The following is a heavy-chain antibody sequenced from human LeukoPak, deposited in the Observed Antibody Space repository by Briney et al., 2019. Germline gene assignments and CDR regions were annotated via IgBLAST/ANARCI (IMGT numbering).Heavy chain of an antibody. D-gene: IGHD5-12*01. V-gene: IGHV3-7*01. CDR2: IKQDGSEK. CDR1: GFTFSSYW. J-gene: IGHJ6*03. CDR3: ARDGVDNSMDV. Sequence: GGSLRLSCAASGFTFSSYWMSWVRQAPGKGLEWVANIKQDGSEKYYVDSVKGRFTISRDNAKYSLYLQMNSLRAEDTAVYYCARDGVDNSMDVWGKGTTVTVSS.